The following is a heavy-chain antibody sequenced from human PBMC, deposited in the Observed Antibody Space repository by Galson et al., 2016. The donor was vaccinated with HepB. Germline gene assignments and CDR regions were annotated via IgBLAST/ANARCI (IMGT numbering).Heavy chain of an antibody. Sequence: TLSLTCAVSGGSISSGGYYWSWIRQHPGKGLEWIGYIYYSGNTDYNPSLKSRVSISVDRSKNQFSLKLSSVTAADTAVYYCARLYDFWSGYPSYVRFFDYWGQGTLVTVSS. V-gene: IGHV4-31*11. CDR3: ARLYDFWSGYPSYVRFFDY. CDR1: GGSISSGGYY. D-gene: IGHD3-3*01. J-gene: IGHJ4*02. CDR2: IYYSGNT.